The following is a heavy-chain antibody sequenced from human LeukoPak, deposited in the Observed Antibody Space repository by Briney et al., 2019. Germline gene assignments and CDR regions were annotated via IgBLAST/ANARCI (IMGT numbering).Heavy chain of an antibody. CDR1: GFTFSTYP. Sequence: PGGSLRLSCSASGFTFSTYPMHWVRQAPGRGLEYVSSISSDGDSTYYADSVKGRFTISRDNSKNTLYLQTSSLRAEGTAVYYCVKRTTDYYYYDYWGRGTLVTVSS. D-gene: IGHD3-9*01. CDR2: ISSDGDST. CDR3: VKRTTDYYYYDY. J-gene: IGHJ4*02. V-gene: IGHV3-64D*06.